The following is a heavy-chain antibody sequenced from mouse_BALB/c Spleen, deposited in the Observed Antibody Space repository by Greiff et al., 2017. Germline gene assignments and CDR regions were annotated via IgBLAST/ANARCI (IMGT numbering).Heavy chain of an antibody. Sequence: VQLKESGPGLVAPSQSLSITCTVSGFSLTGYGVNWVRQPPGKGLEWLGMIWGDGSTDYNSALKSRLSISKDNSKSQVFLKMNSLQTDDTARYYCARDRGYYYGSSYGRNAMDYWGQGTSVTVSS. V-gene: IGHV2-6-7*01. CDR2: IWGDGST. CDR3: ARDRGYYYGSSYGRNAMDY. CDR1: GFSLTGYG. D-gene: IGHD1-1*01. J-gene: IGHJ4*01.